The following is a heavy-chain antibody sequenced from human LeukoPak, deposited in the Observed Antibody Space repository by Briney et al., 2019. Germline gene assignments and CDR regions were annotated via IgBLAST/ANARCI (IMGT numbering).Heavy chain of an antibody. Sequence: GGSLRLSCAASGFTFSSYAMSWVRQAPGKGLEWVSAISGSDGSTYYADSVKGRFTISRDNSKNTLYLQMNSLRAEDTAVYYCAKDQSTHDYGDYVPYYYYGMDVWGQGTTVTVSS. CDR2: ISGSDGST. CDR1: GFTFSSYA. CDR3: AKDQSTHDYGDYVPYYYYGMDV. V-gene: IGHV3-23*01. D-gene: IGHD4-17*01. J-gene: IGHJ6*02.